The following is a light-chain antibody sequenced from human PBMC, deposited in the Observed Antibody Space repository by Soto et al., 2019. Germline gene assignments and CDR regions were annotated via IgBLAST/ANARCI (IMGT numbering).Light chain of an antibody. V-gene: IGKV3-15*01. J-gene: IGKJ1*01. CDR3: QQYKKWPRT. CDR2: DAS. Sequence: EIVMTQSPATLSVSPGERATLSCRASQSVSSNFAWYQQKPGQAPRLLIYDASTRATGIPARFSGSGSGTEFTLTSSSLQSEDVAFYYCQQYKKWPRTFGHGTKVEIK. CDR1: QSVSSN.